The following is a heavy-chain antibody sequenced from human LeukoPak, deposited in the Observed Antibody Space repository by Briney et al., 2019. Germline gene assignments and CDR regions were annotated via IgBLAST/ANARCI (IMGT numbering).Heavy chain of an antibody. CDR3: ARDRGRYYDSRGFYWGYYFDS. J-gene: IGHJ4*02. CDR1: GFIFSDFA. Sequence: GGSLRLSCAASGFIFSDFAMVWVRQASGKGLEWVGHIRSQAHDRATTYAASVKGRFTISRDDSKTTTFLEMNSLNADDTAVYYCARDRGRYYDSRGFYWGYYFDSWGQGILVTVST. V-gene: IGHV3-73*01. D-gene: IGHD3-22*01. CDR2: IRSQAHDRAT.